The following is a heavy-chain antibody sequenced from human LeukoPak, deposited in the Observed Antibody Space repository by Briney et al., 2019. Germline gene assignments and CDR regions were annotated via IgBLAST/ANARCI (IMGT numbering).Heavy chain of an antibody. D-gene: IGHD2-2*01. Sequence: ASVTVSCTAAGYTFTSHGFIWLRQAPGQGLEWMGWITVNNGYTKYAQELQGRVTMTTDTSTSTAYMELRSLRSDDTAVYYCAKVHCISTNCNHIWTYFDYWGQGTLVTVSS. V-gene: IGHV1-18*01. CDR1: GYTFTSHG. CDR2: ITVNNGYT. J-gene: IGHJ4*02. CDR3: AKVHCISTNCNHIWTYFDY.